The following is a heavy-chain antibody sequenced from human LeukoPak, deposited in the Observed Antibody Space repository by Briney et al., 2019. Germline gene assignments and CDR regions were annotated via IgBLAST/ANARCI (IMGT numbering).Heavy chain of an antibody. CDR1: GVTFSSYA. CDR2: ISYDGSNK. Sequence: GGSLRLSCAASGVTFSSYAMHWGRQAPGKGLEWVAVISYDGSNKYYADSVKGRFTISRDNSKNTLYLQMNSLRAEDTAVYYCASQYCSSTSCHYYYYYMDVWGKGTTVTVSS. J-gene: IGHJ6*03. D-gene: IGHD2-2*01. V-gene: IGHV3-30*14. CDR3: ASQYCSSTSCHYYYYYMDV.